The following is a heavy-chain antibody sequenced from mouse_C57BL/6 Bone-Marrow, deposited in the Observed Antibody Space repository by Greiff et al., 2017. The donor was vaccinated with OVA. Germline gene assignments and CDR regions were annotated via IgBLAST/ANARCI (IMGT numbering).Heavy chain of an antibody. D-gene: IGHD2-2*01. V-gene: IGHV1-54*01. Sequence: QVQLQQSGAELVRPGTSVKVSCKASGYAFTNYLIEWVKQRPGQGLEWIGVINPGSGGTNYNEKFKGKATLTADKSSSNAYMQLSSLTSEDSAVYFCARGYDGNPFDYWGQGTTLTVSS. CDR3: ARGYDGNPFDY. CDR2: INPGSGGT. J-gene: IGHJ2*01. CDR1: GYAFTNYL.